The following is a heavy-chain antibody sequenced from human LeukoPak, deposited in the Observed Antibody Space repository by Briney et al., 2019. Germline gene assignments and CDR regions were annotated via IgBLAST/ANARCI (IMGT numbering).Heavy chain of an antibody. V-gene: IGHV3-30*18. Sequence: GGSLRLSCAASGFTFSSYGMHWVRQAPGKGLEWVAVISYDGSNKYYADSVKGRFTISGDNSKNTLYLQMNSLRAEDTAAYYCAKDLASQKYYYYGMDVWGQGTTVTVSS. CDR2: ISYDGSNK. J-gene: IGHJ6*02. CDR3: AKDLASQKYYYYGMDV. CDR1: GFTFSSYG. D-gene: IGHD6-6*01.